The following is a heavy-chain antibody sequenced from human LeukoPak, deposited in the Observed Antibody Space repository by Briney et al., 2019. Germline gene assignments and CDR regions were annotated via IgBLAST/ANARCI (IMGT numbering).Heavy chain of an antibody. Sequence: PWETLSLTCTVSGASISGYYWSWIRQPPGKGLEWIGYIYTSGNTNYNPSLKSRVTISVDTSKNQFSLKLTSVTAADTAVYYCARQRDGYNWGFDPWGQGTLVTVSS. D-gene: IGHD5-24*01. J-gene: IGHJ5*02. CDR2: IYTSGNT. CDR3: ARQRDGYNWGFDP. CDR1: GASISGYY. V-gene: IGHV4-4*09.